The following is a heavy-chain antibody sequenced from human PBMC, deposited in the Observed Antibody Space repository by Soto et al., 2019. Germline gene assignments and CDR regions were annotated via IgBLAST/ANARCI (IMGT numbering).Heavy chain of an antibody. V-gene: IGHV3-48*01. D-gene: IGHD2-8*01. J-gene: IGHJ3*02. CDR1: GFTFSSYS. CDR3: ARVMVYAGGAFDI. Sequence: EVQLVESGGGLVQPGGSLRLSCAASGFTFSSYSMNWVRQAPGKGLEWVSYISSSSSTIYYADSVKGRFTISRDNAKNSVYMQRNSLGAEDTAGYYCARVMVYAGGAFDIWGQGTMVPVSS. CDR2: ISSSSSTI.